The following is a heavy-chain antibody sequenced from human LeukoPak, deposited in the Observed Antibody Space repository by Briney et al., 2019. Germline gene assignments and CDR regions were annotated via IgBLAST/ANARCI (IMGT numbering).Heavy chain of an antibody. J-gene: IGHJ4*02. CDR2: INHSGST. CDR1: GGSFSGYY. V-gene: IGHV4-34*01. CDR3: ARGLGYCTNGVCYGDY. D-gene: IGHD2-8*01. Sequence: SETLFLTCAVYGGSFSGYYWSWVRQPPGKGLEWIGEINHSGSTNYNPSLKSRVTISVDTSKNQFSLKLSSVTAADTAVYYCARGLGYCTNGVCYGDYWGQGTLVTVSS.